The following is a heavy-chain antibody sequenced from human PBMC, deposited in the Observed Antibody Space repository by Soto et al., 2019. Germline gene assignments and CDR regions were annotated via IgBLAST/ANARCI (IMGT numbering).Heavy chain of an antibody. CDR3: ARGGNPDDSTYGSGMDV. CDR2: IRNKANYYTT. J-gene: IGHJ6*02. Sequence: EVQLVESGGGLVQPGGSLRLSCAASGFTFSDQYMDWVRQAPGKGLEWLGRIRNKANYYTTEYAASVKGRFTISRDDSKNSQYLQMSSLKTEDTAVYYCARGGNPDDSTYGSGMDVWGQGTTVTVSS. D-gene: IGHD4-4*01. V-gene: IGHV3-72*01. CDR1: GFTFSDQY.